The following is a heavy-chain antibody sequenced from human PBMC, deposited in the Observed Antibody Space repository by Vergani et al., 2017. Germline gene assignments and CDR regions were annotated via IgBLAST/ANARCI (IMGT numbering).Heavy chain of an antibody. CDR2: IYYSGST. Sequence: QVQLQESGPGLVKPSETLSLTCTVSGGSISSYYWSWIRQPPGKGLEWIGYIYYSGSTNYNPSLKSRVTISVDKSKNQFSLKLSSVTAADTAVYYCARDDYGDYVGGTGAFDIWGQGTMVTVSS. D-gene: IGHD4-17*01. CDR1: GGSISSYY. V-gene: IGHV4-59*01. J-gene: IGHJ3*02. CDR3: ARDDYGDYVGGTGAFDI.